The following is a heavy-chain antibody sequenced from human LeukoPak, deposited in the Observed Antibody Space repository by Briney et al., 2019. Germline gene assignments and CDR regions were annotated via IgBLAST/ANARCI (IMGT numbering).Heavy chain of an antibody. CDR2: IYYSGST. CDR3: ARAYSYGHSYFDY. J-gene: IGHJ4*02. Sequence: PSETLSLTCNVSGGSISSYYWSWIRQPPGKGLEWIGYIYYSGSTNYNPSLKSRVTISVDTSKNQFSLKLSSVTAADTAVYYCARAYSYGHSYFDYWGQGTLVTVSS. CDR1: GGSISSYY. D-gene: IGHD5-18*01. V-gene: IGHV4-59*01.